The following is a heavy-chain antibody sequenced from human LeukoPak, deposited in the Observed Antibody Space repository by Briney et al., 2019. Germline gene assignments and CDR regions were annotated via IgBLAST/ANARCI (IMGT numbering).Heavy chain of an antibody. Sequence: SETLSLTCAVSGGSISSGGYSWSWIRQPPGKGLEWIGYIYHSGGTNYNPSLKSRVTISVDTSKNQFSLKLSSVTAADTAVYYCAREPEPTPFGELFQIGGDYWGQGTLVTVSS. CDR1: GGSISSGGYS. CDR3: AREPEPTPFGELFQIGGDY. J-gene: IGHJ4*02. V-gene: IGHV4-30-2*01. D-gene: IGHD3-10*01. CDR2: IYHSGGT.